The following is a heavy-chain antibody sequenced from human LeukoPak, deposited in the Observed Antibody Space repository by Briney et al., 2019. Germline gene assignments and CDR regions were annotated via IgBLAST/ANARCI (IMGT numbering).Heavy chain of an antibody. CDR3: PIGYQMATIYY. CDR1: GGTISSYY. J-gene: IGHJ4*02. V-gene: IGHV4-59*01. D-gene: IGHD5-24*01. CDR2: IYYSGST. Sequence: SETLSLTCTVSGGTISSYYWSWIRQPPGKGLEWIVYIYYSGSTNYKPSLKSRVTISVDTSKNQFSLKLSSVTAADTAVYYCPIGYQMATIYYWGQGTLVAVSS.